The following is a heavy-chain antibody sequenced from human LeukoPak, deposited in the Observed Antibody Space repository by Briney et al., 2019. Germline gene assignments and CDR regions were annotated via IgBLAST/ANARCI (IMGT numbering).Heavy chain of an antibody. CDR3: ARDTYTYYYGSGSPDY. J-gene: IGHJ4*02. CDR2: INAGNGNT. V-gene: IGHV1-3*01. D-gene: IGHD3-10*01. Sequence: GASVKVSCKASGYTFTSYAMHWVRRAPRQRLEWMGLINAGNGNTKYSQKFQGRVTITRDTSASTAYMELSSLRSEDTAVYYCARDTYTYYYGSGSPDYWGQGTLVTVSS. CDR1: GYTFTSYA.